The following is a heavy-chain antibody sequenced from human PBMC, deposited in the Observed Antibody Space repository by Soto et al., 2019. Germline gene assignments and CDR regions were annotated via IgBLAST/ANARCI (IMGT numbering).Heavy chain of an antibody. CDR2: ISAYNGNT. V-gene: IGHV1-18*04. CDR3: ARERVGVLVPAAIFPFQYYGRDV. Sequence: ASVTVSCKASGYTFTSYGISWVRQAPGQGLEWMGWISAYNGNTNYAQKLQGRVTMTTDTSTSTAYMELRSLRSDDTAVYYCARERVGVLVPAAIFPFQYYGRDVW. CDR1: GYTFTSYG. D-gene: IGHD2-2*01. J-gene: IGHJ6*01.